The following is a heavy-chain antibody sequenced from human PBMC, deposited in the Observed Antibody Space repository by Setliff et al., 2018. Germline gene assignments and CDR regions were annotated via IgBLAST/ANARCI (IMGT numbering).Heavy chain of an antibody. CDR2: IIPIFGTA. V-gene: IGHV1-69*13. CDR3: ARGYRGYYNFWSGSQGANWFDP. D-gene: IGHD3-3*01. Sequence: SVKVSCKTSGGTFNSYAISWVRQAPGQGLEWMGGIIPIFGTANYAQKFQGRVTITADESTSTAYMELSSLRSEDTAVYYCARGYRGYYNFWSGSQGANWFDPWGQGTLVTVSS. J-gene: IGHJ5*02. CDR1: GGTFNSYA.